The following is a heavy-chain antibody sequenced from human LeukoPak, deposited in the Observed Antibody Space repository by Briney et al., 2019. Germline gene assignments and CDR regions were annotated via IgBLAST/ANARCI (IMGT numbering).Heavy chain of an antibody. CDR3: AKDQGRGNAAAGTLDY. Sequence: GGSLRLSCAASGLTFSSYAMSWVRQAPGKGLEWVSAISDSGGTTYYADSVKGRFTISRDNSKNTLYLQMNSLRAEDTAVYYCAKDQGRGNAAAGTLDYWGQGTLVTVSS. J-gene: IGHJ4*02. V-gene: IGHV3-23*01. CDR1: GLTFSSYA. D-gene: IGHD6-13*01. CDR2: ISDSGGTT.